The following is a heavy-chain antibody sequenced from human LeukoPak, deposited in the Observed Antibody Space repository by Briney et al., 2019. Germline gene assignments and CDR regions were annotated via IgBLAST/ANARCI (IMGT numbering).Heavy chain of an antibody. J-gene: IGHJ4*02. V-gene: IGHV3-23*01. CDR2: ISGSGGNR. D-gene: IGHD1-26*01. Sequence: PGGSLRLSCAASGFTFNTYAMSGVRQAPGKGLEGVSSISGSGGNRYYGDSVKGRFTISRDNSKNTLYLQINSLRVEDTAIYYCANYRPHSTAEPTNFYSWGQGTLVTVSS. CDR1: GFTFNTYA. CDR3: ANYRPHSTAEPTNFYS.